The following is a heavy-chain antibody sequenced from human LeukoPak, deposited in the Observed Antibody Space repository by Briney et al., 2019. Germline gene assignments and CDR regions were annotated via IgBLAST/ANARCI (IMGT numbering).Heavy chain of an antibody. Sequence: VASVKVSCKASGYTFTNYGISWVRQGPGQGLEWMGWISGYNGNTNYVEKLQGRVTMTTDTSTSTAYMELRSLRSDDTAVYYCARDRWGSPRLIAVVPNWRFDSWGQGTLVTVSS. J-gene: IGHJ4*02. V-gene: IGHV1-18*01. CDR2: ISGYNGNT. D-gene: IGHD6-19*01. CDR1: GYTFTNYG. CDR3: ARDRWGSPRLIAVVPNWRFDS.